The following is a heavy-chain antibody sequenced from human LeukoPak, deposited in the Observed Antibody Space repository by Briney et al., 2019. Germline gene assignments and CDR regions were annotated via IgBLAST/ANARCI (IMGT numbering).Heavy chain of an antibody. CDR2: ISSSSSYI. J-gene: IGHJ4*02. V-gene: IGHV3-21*01. CDR1: GFTFSSYS. CDR3: AKGIAEYYDFWSGSMGY. D-gene: IGHD3-3*01. Sequence: PGGSLRLSCAASGFTFSSYSMNWVRQAPGKGLEWVSSISSSSSYIYYADSVKGRFTISRDNSKNTLYLQMNSLRAEDTAVYYCAKGIAEYYDFWSGSMGYWGQGTLVTVSS.